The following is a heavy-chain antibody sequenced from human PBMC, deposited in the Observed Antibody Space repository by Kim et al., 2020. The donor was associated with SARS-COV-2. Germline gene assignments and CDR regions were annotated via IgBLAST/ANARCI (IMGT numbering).Heavy chain of an antibody. CDR3: ARDGYNRGWPLVY. V-gene: IGHV3-7*03. Sequence: YVDSRKDRFTISRDNAKHSMYLQMNGLRAEDTAVYYCARDGYNRGWPLVYWGQGTLVTVSS. J-gene: IGHJ4*02. D-gene: IGHD5-12*01.